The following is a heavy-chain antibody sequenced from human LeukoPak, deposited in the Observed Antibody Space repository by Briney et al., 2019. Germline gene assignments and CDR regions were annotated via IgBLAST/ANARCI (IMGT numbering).Heavy chain of an antibody. D-gene: IGHD1-26*01. CDR3: XXXSGSYYRFDY. V-gene: IGHV6-1*01. J-gene: IGHJ4*02. CDR1: GDSVPSNSAA. CDR2: TYYRSKWYN. Sequence: SQTLSLTCAISGDSVPSNSAAWNWIRQSPSRGLEWLGRTYYRSKWYNDYAVSVKSRITINPDTSKNQFSLQLNSVTPEDTAVXXXXXXSGSYYRFDYWGQGTLVTVSS.